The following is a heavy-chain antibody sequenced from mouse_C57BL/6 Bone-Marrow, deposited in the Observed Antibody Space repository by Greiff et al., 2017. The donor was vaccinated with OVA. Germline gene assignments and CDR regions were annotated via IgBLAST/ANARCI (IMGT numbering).Heavy chain of an antibody. D-gene: IGHD2-1*01. J-gene: IGHJ4*01. CDR1: GYSFTSYY. CDR2: IYPGSGNT. Sequence: VQRVESGPELVKPGASVKISCKTSGYSFTSYYIHWVKQRPGQGLEWIGWIYPGSGNTKYNEKFKGKATLTADTSSSTAYMQLSSLTSEDSAVYYCARESYGNYLYAMDYWGQGTSVTVSS. V-gene: IGHV1-66*01. CDR3: ARESYGNYLYAMDY.